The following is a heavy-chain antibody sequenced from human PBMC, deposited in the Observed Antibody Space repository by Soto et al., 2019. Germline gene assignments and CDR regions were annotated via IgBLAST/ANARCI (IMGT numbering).Heavy chain of an antibody. J-gene: IGHJ3*02. CDR3: ARDRGYSYSHDGFAI. CDR1: GYTFTSYG. CDR2: ISAYNGNT. D-gene: IGHD5-18*01. V-gene: IGHV1-18*01. Sequence: QVQVVQSGAEVKKPGASVKVSCKASGYTFTSYGISWVRQAPGQGLEWMGWISAYNGNTNYAQKLQGRVTMTTDTSTSTAYMELRTLRSGDTAVYYCARDRGYSYSHDGFAIWGRGTMVTVSS.